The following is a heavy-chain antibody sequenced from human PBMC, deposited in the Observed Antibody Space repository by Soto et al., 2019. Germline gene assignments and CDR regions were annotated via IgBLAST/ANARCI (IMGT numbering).Heavy chain of an antibody. Sequence: QITLKESGPPLVKPTQTLTLTCTFSGFSFSVNGVAVGWIRQPPGRALEWLALIYWDDDQRYNPSLKDRLTITKDTSRNQVVLTMTNMDPVDTATYYCGHKRDVSRGFKYWGQGTLVTVSS. D-gene: IGHD3-10*01. V-gene: IGHV2-5*02. J-gene: IGHJ4*02. CDR1: GFSFSVNGVA. CDR3: GHKRDVSRGFKY. CDR2: IYWDDDQ.